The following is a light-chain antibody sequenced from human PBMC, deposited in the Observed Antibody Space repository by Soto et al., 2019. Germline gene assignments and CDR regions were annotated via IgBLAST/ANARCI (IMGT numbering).Light chain of an antibody. CDR2: GAS. J-gene: IGKJ5*01. CDR1: QSVRSTY. Sequence: ETVLTQSPGTLSLSAGERATLSCRASQSVRSTYLAWYQQKFGQAPRLLIYGASNRATGIPDRFSGSGSGTDFTLTISRLEPDDFAVYYCQQYGDSPVTFGQGTRLEIK. V-gene: IGKV3-20*01. CDR3: QQYGDSPVT.